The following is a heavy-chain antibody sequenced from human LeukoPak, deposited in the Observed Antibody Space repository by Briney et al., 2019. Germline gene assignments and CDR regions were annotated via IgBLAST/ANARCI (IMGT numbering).Heavy chain of an antibody. CDR3: AKSLRGIAAAGTIWYFDL. J-gene: IGHJ2*01. CDR1: GFTFSSYA. V-gene: IGHV3-23*01. CDR2: ISGSGGST. D-gene: IGHD6-13*01. Sequence: GGSLRLSCAASGFTFSSYAMSWVRQAPGKGLEWVSAISGSGGSTYYADSVKGRFTISRDNSKNTLYLQMNSLRAEDTAVYYCAKSLRGIAAAGTIWYFDLWGRGTLVTVS.